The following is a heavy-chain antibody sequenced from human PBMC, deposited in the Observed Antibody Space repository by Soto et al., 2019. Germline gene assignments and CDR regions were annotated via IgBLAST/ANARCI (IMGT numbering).Heavy chain of an antibody. Sequence: QVQLVQSGAEVKKPGASVKVSCKASGYTFTGYYMHWVRQAPGQGLEWMGWINPNTGGTNYAQKFQGRVTMTREMSISTAYMELSRLRSDDTAVYYCARVNVVVVAATREYYFDYWGQGTLVTVSS. J-gene: IGHJ4*02. D-gene: IGHD2-15*01. CDR1: GYTFTGYY. CDR2: INPNTGGT. CDR3: ARVNVVVVAATREYYFDY. V-gene: IGHV1-2*02.